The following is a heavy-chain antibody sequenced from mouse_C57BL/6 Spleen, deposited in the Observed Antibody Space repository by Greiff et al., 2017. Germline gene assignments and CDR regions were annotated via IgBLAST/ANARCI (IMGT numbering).Heavy chain of an antibody. D-gene: IGHD1-1*01. Sequence: VQLQQSGTELVKPGASVKLSCKASGYTFTSYWMHWVKQRPGQGLEWIGIINPSNGGTNYNEKFKSKSTLTVDKSSSPAYMQLSSLTSEDSAVYYCAREAVITAVVAGFDFWGQGTTLTVSS. CDR3: AREAVITAVVAGFDF. J-gene: IGHJ2*01. CDR1: GYTFTSYW. CDR2: INPSNGGT. V-gene: IGHV1-53*01.